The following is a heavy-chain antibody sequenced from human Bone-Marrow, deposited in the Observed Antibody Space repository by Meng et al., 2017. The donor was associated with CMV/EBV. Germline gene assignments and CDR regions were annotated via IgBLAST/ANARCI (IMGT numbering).Heavy chain of an antibody. CDR1: GFTFDDYA. Sequence: GGSLRLSCAASGFTFDDYAMHWVRQPPGKGLEWVSGISWNSGSIGYADSVKGRFTISRDNAKNSLHLQMNSLRAEDTALYYCAKDYSAYDIGVDAFDIWGQGTMVTV. CDR3: AKDYSAYDIGVDAFDI. V-gene: IGHV3-9*01. J-gene: IGHJ3*02. D-gene: IGHD5-12*01. CDR2: ISWNSGSI.